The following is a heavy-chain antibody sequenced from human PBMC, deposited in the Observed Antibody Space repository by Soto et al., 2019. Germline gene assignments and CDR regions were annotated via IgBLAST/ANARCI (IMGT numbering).Heavy chain of an antibody. V-gene: IGHV3-11*01. D-gene: IGHD5-12*01. J-gene: IGHJ4*02. CDR2: ISGTGSNI. CDR3: ARDTYSGGATGIDD. Sequence: QVQLVESGGGLAKPGGSLRLSCVASGFRFSDNYMSWIRQSPGKGLEWVSYISGTGSNIYYADSVKGRFTISRDNAKNSVHLQMNSLTAEDTAVYYCARDTYSGGATGIDDWGQGTLVTVSS. CDR1: GFRFSDNY.